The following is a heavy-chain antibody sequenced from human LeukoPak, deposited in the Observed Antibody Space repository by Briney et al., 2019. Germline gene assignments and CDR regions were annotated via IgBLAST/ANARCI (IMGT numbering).Heavy chain of an antibody. D-gene: IGHD3-16*02. CDR1: GGTFSSHD. Sequence: SVKVSCKASGGTFSSHDISWVRQAPGQGLEWMGGIIPFFGRADYAQKFQGRVTITADKSTSTAYMDLTSLKSEDTAVYYCARDNNDYVWGSYRYGFDPWGQGTLATVSS. V-gene: IGHV1-69*06. CDR2: IIPFFGRA. CDR3: ARDNNDYVWGSYRYGFDP. J-gene: IGHJ5*02.